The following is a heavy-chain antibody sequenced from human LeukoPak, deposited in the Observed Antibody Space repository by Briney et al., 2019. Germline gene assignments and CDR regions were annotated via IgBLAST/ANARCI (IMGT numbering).Heavy chain of an antibody. J-gene: IGHJ6*03. V-gene: IGHV4-59*01. CDR3: AREGSAYYMDV. D-gene: IGHD3-10*01. CDR1: GGSISSYY. Sequence: ETLSLTCTVSGGSISSYYWSWIRQPPGKGLEWIGYIYYSGSTNYNPSLKSRVTISVDTSKNQFSLKLSSVTAADTAVYYCAREGSAYYMDVWGKGTTVPISS. CDR2: IYYSGST.